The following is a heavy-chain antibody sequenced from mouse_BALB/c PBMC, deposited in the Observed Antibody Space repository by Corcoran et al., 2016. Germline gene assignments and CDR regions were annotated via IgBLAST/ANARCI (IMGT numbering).Heavy chain of an antibody. CDR3: TTTMITAY. D-gene: IGHD2-4*01. J-gene: IGHJ3*01. V-gene: IGHV1-15*01. Sequence: QVQLQKSGAELVKPRASVNLSCKALGYTFTDYEMHWVKQTPVHGLEWIGAIHPGSGGTAYNKKFKGKATLTAEQSSSTAYMELSSRTSEDSAVYDCTTTMITAYWGQGTLVTVSA. CDR2: IHPGSGGT. CDR1: GYTFTDYE.